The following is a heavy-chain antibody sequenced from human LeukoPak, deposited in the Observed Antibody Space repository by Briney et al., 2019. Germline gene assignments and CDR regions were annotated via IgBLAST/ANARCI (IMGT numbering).Heavy chain of an antibody. D-gene: IGHD4-17*01. Sequence: ASVKVSCKASGYPFIGNYIHWVRQAPGQGLEWMGWISAYNGNTNYAQKLQGRVTMTTGTSTSTAYMELRSLRSDDTAVYYCARDRYGDRCTVDYWGQGTLVTVSS. CDR1: GYPFIGNY. V-gene: IGHV1-18*04. J-gene: IGHJ4*02. CDR2: ISAYNGNT. CDR3: ARDRYGDRCTVDY.